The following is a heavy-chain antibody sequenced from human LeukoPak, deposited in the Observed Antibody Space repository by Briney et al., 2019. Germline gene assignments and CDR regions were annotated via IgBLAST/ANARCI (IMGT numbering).Heavy chain of an antibody. V-gene: IGHV4-59*01. J-gene: IGHJ4*02. CDR3: ARGVWYFDY. CDR2: IYYSGST. CDR1: GGSISSYY. Sequence: PSETLSLTCTISGGSISSYYRSWIRQPPGKGLEWIGYIYYSGSTNYNPSLKSRVTISVDTSKNQFSLKLSSVTAADTAVYYCARGVWYFDYWGQGTLVTVSS. D-gene: IGHD6-6*01.